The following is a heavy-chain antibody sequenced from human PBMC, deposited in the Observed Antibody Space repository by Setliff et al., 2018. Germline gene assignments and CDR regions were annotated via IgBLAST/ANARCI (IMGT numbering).Heavy chain of an antibody. Sequence: PGGSLRLSCAASGFTFSSSAMAWVRQAPGKGLEWVSAISSTITSTYYADSVKGRFTISRDNSKNTLFLQMNSLRAEDTAVYYCAKHGAYNDFWTGYNFYYDMDVWGQGTTVTVSS. CDR1: GFTFSSSA. V-gene: IGHV3-23*01. J-gene: IGHJ6*02. CDR2: ISSTITST. D-gene: IGHD3-3*01. CDR3: AKHGAYNDFWTGYNFYYDMDV.